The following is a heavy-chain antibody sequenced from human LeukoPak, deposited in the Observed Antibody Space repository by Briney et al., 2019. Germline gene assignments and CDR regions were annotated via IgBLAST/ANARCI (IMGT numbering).Heavy chain of an antibody. D-gene: IGHD1-26*01. J-gene: IGHJ4*02. CDR1: GITFRTSS. CDR3: AKELGNADSYGNVPLGH. Sequence: GGSLRLSCTVSGITFRTSSFNWVRQVPGKGLEWVSSISSSGPYMYYSDSVEGRFTISRDNAKNSVFLQMDSLRAEDTAVYFCAKELGNADSYGNVPLGHWGQGTLVIVSS. CDR2: ISSSGPYM. V-gene: IGHV3-21*01.